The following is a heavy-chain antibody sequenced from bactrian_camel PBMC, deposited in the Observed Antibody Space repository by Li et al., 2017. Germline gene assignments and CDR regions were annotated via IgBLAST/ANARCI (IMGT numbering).Heavy chain of an antibody. CDR2: HYTGTATT. CDR1: GFTFSTRG. V-gene: IGHV3S40*01. D-gene: IGHD2*01. Sequence: DVQLVESGGGSVQTGGSLRLSCSTSGFTFSTRGMSWVRQAPGRERAAVAAHYTGTATTYVADSVKGRFAISEDKDKNVLYLQMNNLQPEDTAMYYCAAALRKVAVPGACKEYNIRGQGTQVTVS. CDR3: AAALRKVAVPGACKEYNI. J-gene: IGHJ4*01.